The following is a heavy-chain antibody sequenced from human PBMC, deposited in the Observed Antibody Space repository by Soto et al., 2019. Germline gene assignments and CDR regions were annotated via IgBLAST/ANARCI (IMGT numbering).Heavy chain of an antibody. CDR1: GYTFTGYY. CDR2: INPNSGGT. D-gene: IGHD2-15*01. CDR3: ARGPHIVVVVAATLLGY. Sequence: ASVKVSCKASGYTFTGYYMHWVRQAPGQGLEWMGWINPNSGGTNYAQKFQGRVTMTRDTSISTAYMELSRLRSDDTAVYYCARGPHIVVVVAATLLGYWGQGTLVTVPQ. V-gene: IGHV1-2*02. J-gene: IGHJ4*02.